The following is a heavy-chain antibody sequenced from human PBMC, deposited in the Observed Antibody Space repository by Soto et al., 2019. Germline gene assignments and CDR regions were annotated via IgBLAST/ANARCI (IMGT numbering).Heavy chain of an antibody. CDR3: AGDDDSSGYYQYFQH. CDR1: GYTFTSYG. J-gene: IGHJ1*01. D-gene: IGHD3-22*01. CDR2: ISAYNGNT. Sequence: QVQLVQSGAEVKKPGASVKVSCKASGYTFTSYGISWVRQAPGQGLEWMGWISAYNGNTNYAQKLQGRVTMTTDTSTRTAYMELRSLRSDDTAVYYCAGDDDSSGYYQYFQHWGQGTLVTVSS. V-gene: IGHV1-18*01.